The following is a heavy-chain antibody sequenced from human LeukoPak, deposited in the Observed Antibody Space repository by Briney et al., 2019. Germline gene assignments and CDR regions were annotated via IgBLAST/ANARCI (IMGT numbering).Heavy chain of an antibody. CDR2: INHSGST. J-gene: IGHJ6*02. CDR3: ARGAVLRFLEWLPGYGMDV. CDR1: GGSFSGYY. Sequence: SETLSLTCAVYGGSFSGYYWSWLPQPPGKGLEGIGEINHSGSTNDNPSLKSRVTISVDTSKNQFSLKLSSVTAADTAVYYCARGAVLRFLEWLPGYGMDVWGQGTTVTVSS. D-gene: IGHD3-3*01. V-gene: IGHV4-34*01.